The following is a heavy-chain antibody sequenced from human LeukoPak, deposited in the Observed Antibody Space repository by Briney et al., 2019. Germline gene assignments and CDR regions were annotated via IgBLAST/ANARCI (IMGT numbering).Heavy chain of an antibody. CDR3: ARHEPSAGDYRALDY. D-gene: IGHD4-11*01. V-gene: IGHV3-30*07. J-gene: IGHJ4*02. Sequence: PGGSLRLSCAASGFTFSSYAMHWVRQAPGKGLEWVAVISSDGSNKYYADSVKGRFTISRDNSKNTLYLQMNSLKAADTAMYYCARHEPSAGDYRALDYWGQGALVTVSS. CDR1: GFTFSSYA. CDR2: ISSDGSNK.